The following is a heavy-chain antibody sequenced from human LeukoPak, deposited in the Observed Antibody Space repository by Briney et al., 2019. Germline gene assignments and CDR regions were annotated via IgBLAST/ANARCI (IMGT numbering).Heavy chain of an antibody. CDR2: ISAYNGNT. CDR1: GYTFTSYG. Sequence: GASVKVSCKASGYTFTSYGISWVRQAPGQGLEWMGWISAYNGNTNYAQKLQGRVTMTTDTSTSTAYMELRSLRSDDTAVYYCARRFVGYDNTWGASDIWGQGTMVTVSS. D-gene: IGHD2-8*01. J-gene: IGHJ3*02. V-gene: IGHV1-18*01. CDR3: ARRFVGYDNTWGASDI.